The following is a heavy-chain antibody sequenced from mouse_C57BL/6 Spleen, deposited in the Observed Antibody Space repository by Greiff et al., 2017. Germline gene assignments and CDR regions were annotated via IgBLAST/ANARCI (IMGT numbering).Heavy chain of an antibody. D-gene: IGHD3-2*02. Sequence: VQLQQPGAELVKPGASVKLSCKASGYTFTSSWMHWVKQRPGRGLEWIGRIDPNSGGTKYNEKFKSKATLTVDKPSSTAYMQLSSLPSEDSAVYYCARSDSSGYVDFDYWGQGTTLTVSS. CDR2: IDPNSGGT. V-gene: IGHV1-72*01. J-gene: IGHJ2*01. CDR3: ARSDSSGYVDFDY. CDR1: GYTFTSSW.